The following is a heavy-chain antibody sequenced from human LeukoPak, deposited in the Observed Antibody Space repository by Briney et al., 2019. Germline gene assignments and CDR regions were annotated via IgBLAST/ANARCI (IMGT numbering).Heavy chain of an antibody. CDR2: ISSSSSYI. Sequence: PGGSLRLSCAASGFTFSSYSMNWVRQAPGKGLEWVSSISSSSSYIYYADSVKGRFTISRDNAKNSLYLQMNSLRAVDTAVYYCARTSGARLYGFDYWGQGTLVTVSS. CDR3: ARTSGARLYGFDY. D-gene: IGHD3-10*01. V-gene: IGHV3-21*01. J-gene: IGHJ4*02. CDR1: GFTFSSYS.